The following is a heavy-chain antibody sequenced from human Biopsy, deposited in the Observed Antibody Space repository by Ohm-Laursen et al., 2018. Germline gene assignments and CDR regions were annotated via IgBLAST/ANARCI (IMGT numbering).Heavy chain of an antibody. J-gene: IGHJ4*02. V-gene: IGHV1-46*01. CDR1: GYSFTSYY. Sequence: EASVKVSCKASGYSFTSYYMHWVRQAPGQGLEWMGMINPIGSTTSYPQIFQGRVTMTRDTSKSTVYMELSSLRSADTAVYFCARNTGWYGDLYYFDYWGQGTLVTVSS. CDR3: ARNTGWYGDLYYFDY. CDR2: INPIGSTT. D-gene: IGHD6-19*01.